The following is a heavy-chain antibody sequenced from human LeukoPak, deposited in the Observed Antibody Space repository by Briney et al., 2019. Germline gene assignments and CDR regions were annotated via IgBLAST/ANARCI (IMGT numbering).Heavy chain of an antibody. CDR3: ARDRYSGYDWDFYYYGMDV. CDR1: DGSVSSADFY. D-gene: IGHD5-12*01. Sequence: SETLSLTCSVSDGSVSSADFYWSWIRQHPGKGLEWIGHIHYSGRTYYNPSLKSRVAISLDTSKNQFSLKLGSVTAADTAVYYCARDRYSGYDWDFYYYGMDVWGKGTKVTVSS. V-gene: IGHV4-31*03. CDR2: IHYSGRT. J-gene: IGHJ6*04.